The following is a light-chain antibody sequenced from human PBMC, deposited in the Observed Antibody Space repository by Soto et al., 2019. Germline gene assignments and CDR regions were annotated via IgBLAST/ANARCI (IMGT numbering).Light chain of an antibody. CDR2: VAS. CDR1: QSISTS. CDR3: LQTYTVPRT. V-gene: IGKV1-39*01. J-gene: IGKJ2*01. Sequence: DIQMTQSPSSLSASVGDRVTITCRASQSISTSLCWFQQKPGRVPKLLISVASNLQSGVPSSFSDSGFGTDFTLTISSLQPEDFAAYYCLQTYTVPRTFGQGTNLDIK.